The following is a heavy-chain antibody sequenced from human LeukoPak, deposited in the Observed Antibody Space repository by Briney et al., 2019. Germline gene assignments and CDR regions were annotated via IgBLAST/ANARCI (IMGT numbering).Heavy chain of an antibody. D-gene: IGHD3-10*01. CDR2: IRGNGGGT. CDR1: GFTFSNYA. J-gene: IGHJ3*02. Sequence: GGSLRLSCAAPGFTFSNYAMTWVRQAPGKGLEWVSSIRGNGGGTFYADSVKGRFTISRDNSENTLFLQMNSLRADDAAIYYCAKDQIGVLPDAFDIWGQGTMVSVSS. CDR3: AKDQIGVLPDAFDI. V-gene: IGHV3-23*01.